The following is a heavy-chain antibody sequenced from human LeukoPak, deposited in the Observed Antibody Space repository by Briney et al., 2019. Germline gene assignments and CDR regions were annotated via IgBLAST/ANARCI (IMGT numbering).Heavy chain of an antibody. Sequence: GRSLRLSCAASGFTFSSYGMHWVRQAPGKGLEGVAVISYDGSNKYYADSVKGRFTISRDNSKNTLYLQMTSLRAEDTAVYYCAKDGSVRGPRVGAYDYWGQGTLVTVSS. CDR2: ISYDGSNK. D-gene: IGHD1-26*01. CDR1: GFTFSSYG. J-gene: IGHJ4*02. V-gene: IGHV3-30*18. CDR3: AKDGSVRGPRVGAYDY.